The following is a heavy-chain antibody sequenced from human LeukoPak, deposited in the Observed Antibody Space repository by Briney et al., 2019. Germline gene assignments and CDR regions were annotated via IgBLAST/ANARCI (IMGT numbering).Heavy chain of an antibody. CDR2: ISAYNGNT. J-gene: IGHJ4*02. CDR3: ARDQQYDFWSGYSDY. D-gene: IGHD3-3*01. CDR1: GYTFTSYG. V-gene: IGHV1-18*01. Sequence: ASVKVSCKASGYTFTSYGISRVRQAPGQGLEWMGWISAYNGNTNYAQKPQGRVTMTTDTSTSTAYMELRSLRSDDTAVYYCARDQQYDFWSGYSDYWGQGTLVTVSS.